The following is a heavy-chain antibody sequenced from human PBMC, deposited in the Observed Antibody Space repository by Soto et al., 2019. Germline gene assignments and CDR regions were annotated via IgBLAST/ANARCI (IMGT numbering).Heavy chain of an antibody. J-gene: IGHJ5*02. D-gene: IGHD2-15*01. CDR2: MYHSGST. CDR3: ARAHCSGGSCYSVQHWFDP. CDR1: GGSISSSNW. V-gene: IGHV4-4*02. Sequence: QVQLQESGPGLVKPSGTLSLTCAVSGGSISSSNWWSWVRQPPGKELEWIGEMYHSGSTNHNPSLKSRVTISVDKSKNQFSLKLSSVTAADTAVYYCARAHCSGGSCYSVQHWFDPWGQGTLVTVSS.